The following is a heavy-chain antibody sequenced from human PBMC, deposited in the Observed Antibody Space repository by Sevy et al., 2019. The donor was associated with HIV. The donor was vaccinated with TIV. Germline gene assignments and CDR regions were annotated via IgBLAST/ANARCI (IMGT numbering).Heavy chain of an antibody. Sequence: GGSLRLSCTIAEFTFSRYAMSWVRQAPGKGLEWVSTISNNGGRTNYADFVKGRFTVSRDNSNNTLFLQLNSVRVEDTATYYCAKGTSDTSGYFSKFDYWGQGTLVTVSS. J-gene: IGHJ4*02. CDR1: EFTFSRYA. D-gene: IGHD3-22*01. CDR3: AKGTSDTSGYFSKFDY. CDR2: ISNNGGRT. V-gene: IGHV3-23*01.